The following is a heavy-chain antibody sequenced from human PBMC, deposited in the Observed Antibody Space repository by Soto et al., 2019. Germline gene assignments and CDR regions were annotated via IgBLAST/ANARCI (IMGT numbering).Heavy chain of an antibody. CDR2: IKPIFGSA. V-gene: IGHV1-69*01. CDR1: GGTFSSYG. J-gene: IGHJ4*02. CDR3: ARAGGDCSSTSCVEY. Sequence: QVQLVQSGAEVKKPGSSVKVSCKASGGTFSSYGTNWVRQAPGQGLEWMGGIKPIFGSANYAQKFQGRVTITADEATSTAYVELTSLRSEDTAGYYCARAGGDCSSTSCVEYWGQGTLITVSS. D-gene: IGHD2-2*01.